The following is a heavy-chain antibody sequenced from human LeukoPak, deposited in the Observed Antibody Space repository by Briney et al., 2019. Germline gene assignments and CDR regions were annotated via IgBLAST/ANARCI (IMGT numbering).Heavy chain of an antibody. V-gene: IGHV4-34*01. CDR1: SGSFRDYY. D-gene: IGHD6-19*01. Sequence: SETLSLTCAVYSGSFRDYYWSWIRQTPKKGLEWIGEINHSGSTNYNPSLRSRVAISIDTSKNQISLKLTSVTAADTAVYYCARGQWLDHYWGQGTPVTVS. CDR2: INHSGST. J-gene: IGHJ4*02. CDR3: ARGQWLDHY.